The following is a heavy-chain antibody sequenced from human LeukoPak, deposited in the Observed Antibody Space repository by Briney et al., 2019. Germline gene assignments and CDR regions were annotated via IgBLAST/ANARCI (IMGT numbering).Heavy chain of an antibody. V-gene: IGHV1-2*02. Sequence: ASVKVSCKASGYTFTGYYMHWVRQAPGQGLEWMGWINPNSGGTNYAQKFQGRVTMTRDTSISTAYRELSRLRSDDTAVYYCARATSRLEWLLNWFDPWGQGTLVTVS. CDR3: ARATSRLEWLLNWFDP. CDR1: GYTFTGYY. CDR2: INPNSGGT. J-gene: IGHJ5*02. D-gene: IGHD3-3*01.